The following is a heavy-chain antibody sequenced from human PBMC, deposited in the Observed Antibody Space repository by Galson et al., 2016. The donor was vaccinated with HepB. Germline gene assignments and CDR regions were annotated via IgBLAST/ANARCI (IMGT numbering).Heavy chain of an antibody. J-gene: IGHJ6*02. V-gene: IGHV3-48*01. Sequence: SLRLSCAASGFRFSDYNMNWVRQAPGRGLEWVAYISASSGTIYYADSVKGRFTISRDNANNSLSLQMNSLRAEDKAFYYCARPYTYYFGSGSYFDVLHYGMDVWGQRTTVTVSS. CDR2: ISASSGTI. D-gene: IGHD3-10*01. CDR3: ARPYTYYFGSGSYFDVLHYGMDV. CDR1: GFRFSDYN.